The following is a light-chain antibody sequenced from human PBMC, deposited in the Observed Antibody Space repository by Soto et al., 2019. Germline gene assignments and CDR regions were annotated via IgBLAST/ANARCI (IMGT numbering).Light chain of an antibody. CDR3: QQGFSSPPYT. J-gene: IGKJ2*01. CDR2: GAS. V-gene: IGKV1-39*01. CDR1: QSISGY. Sequence: DIQMTQSPSSLSASVGDRVTIACRASQSISGYLSWYQQKPWKAPRLLIYGASTLQSGVPPRFSGSGSGRDYTLTITSLQPEDFATYYCQQGFSSPPYTFGQGTNLEIK.